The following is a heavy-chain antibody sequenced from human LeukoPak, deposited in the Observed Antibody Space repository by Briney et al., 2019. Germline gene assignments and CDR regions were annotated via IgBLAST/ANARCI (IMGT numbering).Heavy chain of an antibody. V-gene: IGHV5-51*01. J-gene: IGHJ1*01. CDR1: GYTFTTYW. Sequence: KVSCKTSGYTFTTYWIGWVRQMPGKGLEWMGIIYPDDSDTRYSPSFQGQVTISADKSISTAYLQWSSLKASDTAMYYCARVEAARPGGYSQHWGQGTLVTVSS. CDR2: IYPDDSDT. D-gene: IGHD6-6*01. CDR3: ARVEAARPGGYSQH.